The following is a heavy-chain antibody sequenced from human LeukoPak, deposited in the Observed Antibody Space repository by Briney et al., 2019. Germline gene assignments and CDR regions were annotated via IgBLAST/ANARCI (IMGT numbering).Heavy chain of an antibody. J-gene: IGHJ3*02. Sequence: GGSLRLSCAASGFTFDDYAMHWVRQAPGKGLEWVSLISWDGGSTYYADSVKGRFTISRDNSKNSLYLQMNSLRAEDTAVYYCAKDGGVYDYVWGSYRHAFDIWGQGTMVTVSS. CDR3: AKDGGVYDYVWGSYRHAFDI. V-gene: IGHV3-43D*03. CDR1: GFTFDDYA. CDR2: ISWDGGST. D-gene: IGHD3-16*02.